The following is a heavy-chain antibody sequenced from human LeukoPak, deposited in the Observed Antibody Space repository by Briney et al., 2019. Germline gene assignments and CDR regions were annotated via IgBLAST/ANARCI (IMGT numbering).Heavy chain of an antibody. J-gene: IGHJ4*02. CDR2: INTNTGNP. V-gene: IGHV7-4-1*02. CDR3: AREVAPGGFDY. D-gene: IGHD4-23*01. CDR1: GYTFTSYD. Sequence: GASVKVSCKASGYTFTSYDINWVRQAPGQGLEWMGWINTNTGNPTYAQGFTGRFVFSLDTSVSTAYLQISSLKAEDTAVYYCAREVAPGGFDYWGRGTLVTVSS.